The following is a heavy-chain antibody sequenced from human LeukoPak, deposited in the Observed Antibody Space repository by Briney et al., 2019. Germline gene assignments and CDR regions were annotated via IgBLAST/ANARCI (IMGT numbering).Heavy chain of an antibody. CDR3: ATTYYYGSGSFYPFDF. Sequence: SQTLSLTCTVSGGSITSYYWSWIRQPPGQRLEWIGYIHYSGSSNYNPSLKNRVTMSADTSKNQFSLKLSSVTAADTAVFYCATTYYYGSGSFYPFDFWGQGTLVTVSS. J-gene: IGHJ4*02. CDR2: IHYSGSS. CDR1: GGSITSYY. V-gene: IGHV4-59*01. D-gene: IGHD3-10*01.